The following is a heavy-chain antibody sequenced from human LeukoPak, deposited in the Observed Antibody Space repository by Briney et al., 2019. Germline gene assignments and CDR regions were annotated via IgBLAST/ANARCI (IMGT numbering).Heavy chain of an antibody. V-gene: IGHV3-53*01. D-gene: IGHD3-10*01. CDR1: GFTVSSNY. J-gene: IGHJ4*02. Sequence: PGGSLRLSCAASGFTVSSNYMSWVRQAPGKGLEWVSVIYSGGSTYYADSVKGRFTISRDNSKNTLYLQMNSLGAEGTAVYYCAKDTWSMGIIYYFDYWGQGTLVTVSS. CDR3: AKDTWSMGIIYYFDY. CDR2: IYSGGST.